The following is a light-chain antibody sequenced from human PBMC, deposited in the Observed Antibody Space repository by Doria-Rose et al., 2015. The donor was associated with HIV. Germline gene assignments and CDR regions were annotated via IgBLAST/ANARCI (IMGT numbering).Light chain of an antibody. CDR3: RQYYDTPS. CDR1: QSLLYTSKHY. V-gene: IGKV4-1*01. Sequence: DIQVTQSPESLGMSLGERATLNCKSHQSLLYTSKHYLAWYQPKPGQPPKLLIYWASTRQSGVPARFSGSGSGTDFTLTISSLEAEDVAVYYCRQYYDTPSFGPGTTVDIK. CDR2: WAS. J-gene: IGKJ3*01.